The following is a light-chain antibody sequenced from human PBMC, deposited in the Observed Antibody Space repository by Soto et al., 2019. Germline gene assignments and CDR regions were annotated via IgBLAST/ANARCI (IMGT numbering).Light chain of an antibody. V-gene: IGKV1-5*01. J-gene: IGKJ1*01. CDR1: QTIRFS. CDR3: QQYHGYSLT. CDR2: DAS. Sequence: DIQIPQSPSTLSASLGDRLTITWRASQTIRFSLAWYQQKTGKAPKLLIYDASTLQSGVPSRFSGSESGTEFILTLSGLQTDDFATYYCQQYHGYSLTFGQGTKVDIK.